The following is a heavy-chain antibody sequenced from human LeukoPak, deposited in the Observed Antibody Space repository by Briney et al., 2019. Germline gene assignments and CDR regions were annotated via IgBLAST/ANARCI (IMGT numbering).Heavy chain of an antibody. J-gene: IGHJ6*02. CDR2: IYSGGST. Sequence: ETLSLTCAVYGGSFSGYYWSWVRQAPGKGLEWVSVIYSGGSTYYADSVKGRFTISRHNSKNTLYLQMNSLRAEDTAVYYCARALNYYYYGMDVWGQGTTVTVSS. CDR1: GGSFSGYY. V-gene: IGHV3-53*04. CDR3: ARALNYYYYGMDV.